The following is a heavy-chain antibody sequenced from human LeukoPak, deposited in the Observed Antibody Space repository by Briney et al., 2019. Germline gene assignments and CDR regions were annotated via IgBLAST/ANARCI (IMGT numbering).Heavy chain of an antibody. CDR2: MNPNSGNT. Sequence: ASVKVSCKASGYTFTSYDINWVRQATGQGIEWMGWMNPNSGNTGYAQKFQGRVTITRNTSISTAYMELSSLRSEDTAVYYCARGVGVGADSSHAFDIWGQGTMVTVSS. CDR3: ARGVGVGADSSHAFDI. D-gene: IGHD1-26*01. V-gene: IGHV1-8*03. J-gene: IGHJ3*02. CDR1: GYTFTSYD.